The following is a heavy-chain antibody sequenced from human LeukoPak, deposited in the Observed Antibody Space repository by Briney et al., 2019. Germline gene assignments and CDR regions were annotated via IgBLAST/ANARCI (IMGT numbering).Heavy chain of an antibody. CDR3: ARAHPGDYSDFQFDY. V-gene: IGHV3-30*03. J-gene: IGHJ4*02. CDR1: GFTFSNYV. Sequence: PGGSLRLSCAASGFTFSNYVIHWVRQAPGKGLEWVAVISYDGTNKYYADSVKGRFTISRANSKNTLYLQMNGLRAEDTAVYYCARAHPGDYSDFQFDYWGQGTLVTVSS. CDR2: ISYDGTNK. D-gene: IGHD4-11*01.